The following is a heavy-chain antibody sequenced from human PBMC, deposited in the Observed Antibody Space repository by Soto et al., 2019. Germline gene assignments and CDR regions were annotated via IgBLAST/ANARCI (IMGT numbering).Heavy chain of an antibody. V-gene: IGHV3-30*03. Sequence: QVQLVESGGGVVQPGRSLRLSCAVSGFTVSTHAMHWVRQAPGKGLEWVAVISRDGNTKYYADSVKGRFTISRDNCRKTQLLEMDSVRGDDTAVYYCTGEVASGYWGQGTLVTVAA. CDR3: TGEVASGY. D-gene: IGHD2-15*01. J-gene: IGHJ4*02. CDR1: GFTVSTHA. CDR2: ISRDGNTK.